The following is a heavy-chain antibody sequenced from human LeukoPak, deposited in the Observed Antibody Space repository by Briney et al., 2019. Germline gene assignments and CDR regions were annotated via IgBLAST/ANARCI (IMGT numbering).Heavy chain of an antibody. CDR1: GGSISSSNW. CDR2: IYHSGST. J-gene: IGHJ6*02. Sequence: SETLSLTCAVSGGSISSSNWWSWVRQPPGKGLEWIGEIYHSGSTNYNPSLKSRVTISVDKSKNQFSLKLSSVTAADTAVYYCARDRWLAQGYYYYGMDVWGQGTTVTVSS. V-gene: IGHV4-4*02. CDR3: ARDRWLAQGYYYYGMDV. D-gene: IGHD6-19*01.